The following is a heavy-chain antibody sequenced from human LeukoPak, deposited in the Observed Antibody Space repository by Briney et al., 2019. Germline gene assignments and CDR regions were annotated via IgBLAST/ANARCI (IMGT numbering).Heavy chain of an antibody. CDR3: AGERGEEYSSGWYKRNYFDN. CDR1: GDSFSSVTDY. Sequence: NPSETLSLTCTVSGDSFSSVTDYWAWIRQAPGKGLEWIASGDYSGGTYYNPSLESRVAISADMSKNQFSLKLTSVTGADTAVYYCAGERGEEYSSGWYKRNYFDNWGQGIRVTVSS. D-gene: IGHD6-19*01. J-gene: IGHJ4*02. V-gene: IGHV4-39*07. CDR2: GDYSGGT.